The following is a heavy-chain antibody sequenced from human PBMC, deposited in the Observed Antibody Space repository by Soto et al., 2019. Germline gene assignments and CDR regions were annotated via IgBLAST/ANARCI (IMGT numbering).Heavy chain of an antibody. J-gene: IGHJ6*02. CDR3: AKSRDGYRFYLYYGMDV. CDR1: GFNFSNYN. Sequence: QVQLEESGGGVVQPGRSLRLSCAASGFNFSNYNMHWVRQAPGKGLEWVALILHDGSNEYYAASVKGRFTISRDNSMTTLYLQMKSLRAEDTAVYYCAKSRDGYRFYLYYGMDVWGQGTTVTVSS. CDR2: ILHDGSNE. D-gene: IGHD5-12*01. V-gene: IGHV3-30*18.